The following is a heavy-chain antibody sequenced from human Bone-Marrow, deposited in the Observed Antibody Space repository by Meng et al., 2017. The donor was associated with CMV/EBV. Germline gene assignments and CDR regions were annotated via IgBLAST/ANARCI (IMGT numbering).Heavy chain of an antibody. V-gene: IGHV4-34*01. J-gene: IGHJ6*02. Sequence: GSLRLSCAVYGGSFSGYYWSWIRQPPGKGLEWIGEINHSGSTNYNPSLKSRVTISVDTSKNQFSLKLSSVTAADTAVYYCARPVIYDFWSGYPDGMDVWGQGITVIVSS. CDR3: ARPVIYDFWSGYPDGMDV. D-gene: IGHD3-3*01. CDR2: INHSGST. CDR1: GGSFSGYY.